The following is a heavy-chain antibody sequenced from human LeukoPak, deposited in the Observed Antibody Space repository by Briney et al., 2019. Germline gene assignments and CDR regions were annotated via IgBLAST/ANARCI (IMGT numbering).Heavy chain of an antibody. CDR2: IYYTGST. J-gene: IGHJ4*02. V-gene: IGHV4-39*01. D-gene: IGHD3-22*01. CDR1: GVSISTSIYY. Sequence: SETLSLTCTVSGVSISTSIYYWGWIRRPPGTGLEWIGSIYYTGSTYYNPSLKKRVTISVDTSKNQLSLKLRSVTAADTAVYYCARQTTGGYSRSSGRFDYWGQGTLVTVSS. CDR3: ARQTTGGYSRSSGRFDY.